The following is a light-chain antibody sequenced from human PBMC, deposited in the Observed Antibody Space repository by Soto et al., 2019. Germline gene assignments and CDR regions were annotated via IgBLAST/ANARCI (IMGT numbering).Light chain of an antibody. Sequence: EIVLTQSPATLSLSPGERATLSCRASQSVSSYLAWYQQKPGQAPRLLIYDASNRATGIPVRFSGSGSGTDFTLTISSLEPEDFAVYYCQQRSNWPFGQGTKV. CDR1: QSVSSY. CDR3: QQRSNWP. J-gene: IGKJ1*01. CDR2: DAS. V-gene: IGKV3-11*01.